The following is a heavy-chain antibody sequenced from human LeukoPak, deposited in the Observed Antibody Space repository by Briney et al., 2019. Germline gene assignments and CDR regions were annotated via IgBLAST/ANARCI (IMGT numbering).Heavy chain of an antibody. CDR3: AKTIVPYYYYGMDV. CDR1: GFTFSSYA. CDR2: ISGSGGST. D-gene: IGHD2/OR15-2a*01. V-gene: IGHV3-23*01. Sequence: SGGSLRLSCAASGFTFSSYAMNWVRQAPGKGLEWVSAISGSGGSTSYADSVKGRFTISRDNSKNTLYLQMNSLRAEDTAVYYCAKTIVPYYYYGMDVWGQGTTVTVSS. J-gene: IGHJ6*02.